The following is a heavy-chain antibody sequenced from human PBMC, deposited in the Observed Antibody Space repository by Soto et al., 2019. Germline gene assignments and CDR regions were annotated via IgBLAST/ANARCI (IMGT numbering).Heavy chain of an antibody. J-gene: IGHJ5*02. CDR2: IYHSGST. CDR3: ARDYNWNYGVFDP. V-gene: IGHV4-38-2*02. CDR1: GYSISSGYY. Sequence: SETLSLTCAVSGYSISSGYYWGWIRQPPGKGLEWIGSIYHSGSTYYNPSLKSRVTISVDTSKNQFSLKLSSVTAADTAVYYCARDYNWNYGVFDPWGQGTLVTVSS. D-gene: IGHD1-7*01.